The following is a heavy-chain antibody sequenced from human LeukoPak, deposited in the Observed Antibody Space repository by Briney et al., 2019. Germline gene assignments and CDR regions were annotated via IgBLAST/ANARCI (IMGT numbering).Heavy chain of an antibody. CDR3: ARDKAIVGATLDI. J-gene: IGHJ3*02. CDR1: GYTFTSYH. Sequence: GASVKVSCKASGYTFTSYHMHWVRQAPGQGLEWMGWINPNSGGTNYAQKFQGRVTMTRDTSISTAYMELSRLRSDDTAVYYCARDKAIVGATLDIWGQGTMVTVSS. V-gene: IGHV1-2*02. CDR2: INPNSGGT. D-gene: IGHD1-26*01.